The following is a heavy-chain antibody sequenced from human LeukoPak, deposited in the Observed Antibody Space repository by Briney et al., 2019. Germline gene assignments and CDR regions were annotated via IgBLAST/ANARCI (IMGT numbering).Heavy chain of an antibody. Sequence: ASVKVTCNASGYTFTSYGISWVRQAPGQGLEWMGWISAYNGNTNYAQKLQGRVTMTTDTSTSTAYMELRSLRSDDTAVYYCARGHARGVVPVGFDPWGQGTLVTVSS. D-gene: IGHD2-2*01. CDR1: GYTFTSYG. J-gene: IGHJ5*02. V-gene: IGHV1-18*01. CDR3: ARGHARGVVPVGFDP. CDR2: ISAYNGNT.